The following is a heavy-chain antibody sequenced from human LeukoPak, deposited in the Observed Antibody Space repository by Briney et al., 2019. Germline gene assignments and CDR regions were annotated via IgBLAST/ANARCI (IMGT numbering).Heavy chain of an antibody. CDR2: IYYSGST. D-gene: IGHD3-22*01. Sequence: SETLSLTCTVSGGSVSSGSYYWSWIRQPPGKGLEWIGYIYYSGSTNYNPSLKSRVTISVDTSKNQFSLKLSSVTAANTAVYYCARNYYDSSGYKDYWGQGTLVTVSS. CDR3: ARNYYDSSGYKDY. CDR1: GGSVSSGSYY. V-gene: IGHV4-61*01. J-gene: IGHJ4*02.